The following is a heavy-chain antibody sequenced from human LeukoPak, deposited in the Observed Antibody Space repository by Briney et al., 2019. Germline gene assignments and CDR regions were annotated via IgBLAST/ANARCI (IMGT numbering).Heavy chain of an antibody. CDR2: ISGYNGNT. D-gene: IGHD1-26*01. Sequence: ASVKVSCKASGYTFTTYNINWVRQAPGQGLEWMGRISGYNGNTNYAQKLQGRVTMTTDTSTSTAYMELRSLKSDDTAVYYCARYSGSYPHDAFDIWGQGTMVTVSS. J-gene: IGHJ3*02. CDR1: GYTFTTYN. CDR3: ARYSGSYPHDAFDI. V-gene: IGHV1-18*01.